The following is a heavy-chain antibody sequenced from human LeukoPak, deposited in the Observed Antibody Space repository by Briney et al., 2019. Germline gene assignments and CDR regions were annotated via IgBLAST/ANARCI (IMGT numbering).Heavy chain of an antibody. J-gene: IGHJ4*02. V-gene: IGHV4-30-4*08. D-gene: IGHD6-13*01. Sequence: SETLSLTCTVSGGSISSGDYYWSWIRQPPGKGLEWIGYIYYSGSTYYNPSLKSRVTISVDTSKNQFSLKLSSVTAADTAVDYCARSSLYSSSWYFDYWGQGTLVTVSS. CDR2: IYYSGST. CDR1: GGSISSGDYY. CDR3: ARSSLYSSSWYFDY.